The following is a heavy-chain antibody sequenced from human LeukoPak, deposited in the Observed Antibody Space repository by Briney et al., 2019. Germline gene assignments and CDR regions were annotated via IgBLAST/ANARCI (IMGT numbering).Heavy chain of an antibody. D-gene: IGHD6-19*01. CDR2: ISSSSSYI. CDR1: GFTFSIYA. Sequence: GGSLRLSCAASGFTFSIYAMSWVRQAPGKGLEWVSSISSSSSYIYYADSVKGRFTISRDNAKNSLYLQMNSLRAEDTAVYYCARESGSASFDYWGQGTLVTVSS. V-gene: IGHV3-21*01. J-gene: IGHJ4*02. CDR3: ARESGSASFDY.